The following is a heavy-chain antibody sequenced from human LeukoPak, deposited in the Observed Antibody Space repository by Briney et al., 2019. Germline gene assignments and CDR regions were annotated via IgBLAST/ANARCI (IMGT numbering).Heavy chain of an antibody. V-gene: IGHV3-66*01. CDR2: IYSGGSA. D-gene: IGHD4-17*01. CDR3: ARGLVTTGTDAFDI. J-gene: IGHJ3*02. Sequence: GGSLRLSCAASGFTVSNNYMNWVRQAPGKGLEWDSIIYSGGSAYYPDSVKGRFTISRDNSKNTLYLQMNSLKAEDTAVYYCARGLVTTGTDAFDIWGQGTMVIVSS. CDR1: GFTVSNNY.